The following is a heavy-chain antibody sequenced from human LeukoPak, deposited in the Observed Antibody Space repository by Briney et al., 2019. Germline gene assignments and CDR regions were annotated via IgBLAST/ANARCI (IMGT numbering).Heavy chain of an antibody. CDR1: GFTFSSYG. V-gene: IGHV3-33*01. CDR2: IWYDGSNK. J-gene: IGHJ4*02. CDR3: ARGGTTGTTPTDY. Sequence: GRSLRLSCAASGFTFSSYGMHRVRQAPGKGLEWVAVIWYDGSNKYYADSVKGRFTISRDNSKNTLYLQMNSLRAEDTAVYYCARGGTTGTTPTDYWGQGTLVTVSS. D-gene: IGHD1-1*01.